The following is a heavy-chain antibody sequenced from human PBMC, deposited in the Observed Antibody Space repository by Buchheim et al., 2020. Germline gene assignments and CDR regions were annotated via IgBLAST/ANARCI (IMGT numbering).Heavy chain of an antibody. CDR1: GFSFSSHW. V-gene: IGHV3-7*03. J-gene: IGHJ4*02. D-gene: IGHD1-14*01. CDR3: ASPLPDNVF. CDR2: IKQGGSES. Sequence: EVQLVESGGGLVQPGGSLRLSCAASGFSFSSHWMSWVRQAPGKGLEWVAHIKQGGSESSYVDSVEGRFTISRDDDTNSLFLPMNSLRAEDTAVYYCASPLPDNVFWGQGTL.